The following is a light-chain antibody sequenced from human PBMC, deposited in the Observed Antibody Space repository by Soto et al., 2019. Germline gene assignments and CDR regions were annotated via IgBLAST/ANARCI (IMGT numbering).Light chain of an antibody. CDR1: QSVSSN. CDR2: GAS. J-gene: IGKJ1*01. V-gene: IGKV3-15*01. CDR3: QQYDNWPQWT. Sequence: EIVMTQSPATLSVSTGERATLSCRASQSVSSNLAGYQQKPGQAPRLLIYGASTRATGIPARLSGSGSGTEFTLTSSMLQSEYFAFYCGQQYDNWPQWTFGKGTKVEIK.